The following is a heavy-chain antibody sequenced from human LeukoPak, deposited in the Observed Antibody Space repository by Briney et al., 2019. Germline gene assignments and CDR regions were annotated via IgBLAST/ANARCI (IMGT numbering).Heavy chain of an antibody. CDR1: GYSISSGYY. CDR2: MYHSGST. V-gene: IGHV4-38-2*02. J-gene: IGHJ4*02. D-gene: IGHD6-6*01. CDR3: ARQVFSSSLPDY. Sequence: SETLSLTCTVSGYSISSGYYWGWIRQPPGKGLEWIGSMYHSGSTYYNPSPKSRVTISVDTSKNQFSLKLSSVTAADTAVYYCARQVFSSSLPDYWGQGTLVTVSS.